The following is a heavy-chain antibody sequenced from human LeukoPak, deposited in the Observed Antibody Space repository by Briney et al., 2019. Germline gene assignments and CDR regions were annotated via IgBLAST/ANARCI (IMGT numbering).Heavy chain of an antibody. J-gene: IGHJ4*02. Sequence: GGSLRLSCAASGFAFSAYWTHWVRQAPGKGLEWVSRINEDATTITYADSVKGRFIISRDNSKKSLYLQMNNLRAEDTAVYYCVRDLILVWTPGDDFDFWGQGTLVIVSS. V-gene: IGHV3-74*01. D-gene: IGHD3-16*01. CDR3: VRDLILVWTPGDDFDF. CDR1: GFAFSAYW. CDR2: INEDATTI.